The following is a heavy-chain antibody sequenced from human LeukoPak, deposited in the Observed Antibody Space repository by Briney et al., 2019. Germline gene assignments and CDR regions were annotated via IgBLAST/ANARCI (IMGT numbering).Heavy chain of an antibody. Sequence: PSETLSLTCTVSGGSISYYYWTCIRQPPEKGLEWIGYIHDSGSTKYNPSLKSRVTISVDTSKNQFSLKLSSVTAADTAVYYCAKDRSYYGAPSDTYYHYGMDVWGQGTSVTVTS. J-gene: IGHJ6*02. CDR2: IHDSGST. CDR3: AKDRSYYGAPSDTYYHYGMDV. V-gene: IGHV4-59*01. CDR1: GGSISYYY. D-gene: IGHD3-10*01.